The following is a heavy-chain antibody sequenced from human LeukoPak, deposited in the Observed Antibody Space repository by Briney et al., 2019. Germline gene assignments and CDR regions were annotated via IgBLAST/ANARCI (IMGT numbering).Heavy chain of an antibody. J-gene: IGHJ4*02. CDR3: VRDETLWTLDW. CDR1: GFRFSGHW. D-gene: IGHD1-1*01. CDR2: INERGTDS. Sequence: GGSLRLSCTASGFRFSGHWIHWVRQPPGMGLVWVSRINERGTDSMYAESVKGRFTISRDNAKNTVYLQMNSLRAEDTAVYYCVRDETLWTLDWWGQGTLVSVSS. V-gene: IGHV3-74*03.